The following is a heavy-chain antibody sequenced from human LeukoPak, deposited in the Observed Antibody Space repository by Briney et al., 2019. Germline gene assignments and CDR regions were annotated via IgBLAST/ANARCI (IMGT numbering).Heavy chain of an antibody. J-gene: IGHJ6*02. CDR1: GGSISSSNW. Sequence: SEILSLTCAVSGGSISSSNWWSWVRQPPGKGLEWIGEIYHSGSTNYNPSLKSRVTISVDKSKNQFSLKLSSVTAADTAVYYCARVGGTYYYGMDVWGQGTTVTVSS. V-gene: IGHV4-4*02. D-gene: IGHD1-1*01. CDR2: IYHSGST. CDR3: ARVGGTYYYGMDV.